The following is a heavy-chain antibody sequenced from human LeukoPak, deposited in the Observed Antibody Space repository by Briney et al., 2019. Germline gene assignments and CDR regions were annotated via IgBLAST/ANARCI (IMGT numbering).Heavy chain of an antibody. CDR3: ARDQRVTGRPDIDY. D-gene: IGHD6-6*01. CDR2: IISDGSST. V-gene: IGHV3-74*03. CDR1: RFTFRNHW. Sequence: PGGSLRLSCAASRFTFRNHWMHWVRETPGKGLGWVSRIISDGSSTTYADSVKGRFTISRDNGKNTLYLQMNNLRAEDTAMYYCARDQRVTGRPDIDYWGQGTLVIVSS. J-gene: IGHJ4*02.